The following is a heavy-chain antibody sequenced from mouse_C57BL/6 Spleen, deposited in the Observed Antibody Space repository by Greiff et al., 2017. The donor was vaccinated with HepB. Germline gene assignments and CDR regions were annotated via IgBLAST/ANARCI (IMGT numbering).Heavy chain of an antibody. J-gene: IGHJ1*03. CDR2: ISNGGGST. CDR1: GFTFSDYY. CDR3: ARDGNGSSYWYFDV. V-gene: IGHV5-12*01. Sequence: EVHLVESGGGLVQPGGSLKLSCAASGFTFSDYYMYWVRQTPEKRLEWVAYISNGGGSTYYQDTVKGRFTISRDNAKNTLYLQMSRLKSEDTAMYYCARDGNGSSYWYFDVWGTGTTVTVSS. D-gene: IGHD1-1*01.